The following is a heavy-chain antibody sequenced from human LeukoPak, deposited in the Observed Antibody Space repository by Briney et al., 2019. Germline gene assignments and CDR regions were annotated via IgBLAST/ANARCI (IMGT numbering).Heavy chain of an antibody. CDR1: GFDFSKFA. V-gene: IGHV3-23*01. J-gene: IGHJ4*02. Sequence: GGSLRPSCAASGFDFSKFAMTWVRQTPGKGLEWVSAIGGGESGTYYRDSVKGRFTISRDDSNNRLYLQMNSPRAEDTALYYCVKQRSLAAAGTFDFWGQGTLVTVSS. D-gene: IGHD6-13*01. CDR3: VKQRSLAAAGTFDF. CDR2: IGGGESGT.